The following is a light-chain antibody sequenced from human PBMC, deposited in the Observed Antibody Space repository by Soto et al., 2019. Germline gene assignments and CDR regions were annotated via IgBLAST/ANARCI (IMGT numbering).Light chain of an antibody. CDR3: QRYDNWPLT. Sequence: EIVMTQSPATLSVSPGDSATLSCRASQSISDNVAWYQQRPGLAPRLLIYHTSTRATGVPARFSGSGSGTEFSLTISSLQSDDSAVYYCQRYDNWPLTFGGGTKADIK. CDR1: QSISDN. V-gene: IGKV3-15*01. CDR2: HTS. J-gene: IGKJ4*01.